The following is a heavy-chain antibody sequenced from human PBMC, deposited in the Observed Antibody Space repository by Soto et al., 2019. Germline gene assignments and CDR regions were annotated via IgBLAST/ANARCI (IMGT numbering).Heavy chain of an antibody. CDR1: GGSFSGYY. CDR2: INHSGST. V-gene: IGHV4-34*01. D-gene: IGHD3-9*01. J-gene: IGHJ4*02. CDR3: ARGGYYDILTGYYPGSYFDY. Sequence: SETLSLTCAVYGGSFSGYYWSWIRQPPGKGLEWIGEINHSGSTNYNPSLKSRVTISVDTSKNQFSLKLSSVTAADTAVYYCARGGYYDILTGYYPGSYFDYWGQGTLVTVSS.